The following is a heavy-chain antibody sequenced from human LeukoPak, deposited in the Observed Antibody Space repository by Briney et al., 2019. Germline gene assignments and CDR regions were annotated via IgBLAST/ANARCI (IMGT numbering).Heavy chain of an antibody. Sequence: GGSLRLSCTASGFPFIEYSVNWVRQVPGKGLEWIAYIGIDSGNTKYADSVRGRFTISADKTKNSLYLQMNSLRVDDTAVYYCARDHNYAFDNWGQGTLVSVAS. J-gene: IGHJ4*02. CDR2: IGIDSGNT. CDR1: GFPFIEYS. D-gene: IGHD1-1*01. CDR3: ARDHNYAFDN. V-gene: IGHV3-48*01.